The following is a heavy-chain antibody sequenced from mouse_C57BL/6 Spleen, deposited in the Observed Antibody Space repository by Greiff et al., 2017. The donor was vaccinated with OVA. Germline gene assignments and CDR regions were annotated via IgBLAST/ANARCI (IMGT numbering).Heavy chain of an antibody. CDR2: INPSTGGT. CDR3: ARGVITTVAPLDY. Sequence: QVQLQQSGTELVKPGASVKLSCKASGYTFTSYWMHWVKQRPGQGLEWIGNINPSTGGTNYNEKFKSKATLTVDKSSSTSYMQLSSLTSEDSAVYYCARGVITTVAPLDYWGQGTTLTVSS. V-gene: IGHV1-53*01. D-gene: IGHD1-1*01. CDR1: GYTFTSYW. J-gene: IGHJ2*01.